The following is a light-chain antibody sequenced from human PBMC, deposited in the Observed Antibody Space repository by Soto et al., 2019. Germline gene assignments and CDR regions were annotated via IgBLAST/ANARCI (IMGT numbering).Light chain of an antibody. J-gene: IGKJ2*01. CDR1: QSVSGNY. CDR3: QQYGSSPPYT. Sequence: EIVLTQSPGTLSLSPGERATLSCRASQSVSGNYLAWYQQKPGQSPGLLIYGSSDRATGIPDRFIGSGSGTDFTLTITSVEPEDFAVYYCQQYGSSPPYTFGQGTKLEIK. CDR2: GSS. V-gene: IGKV3-20*01.